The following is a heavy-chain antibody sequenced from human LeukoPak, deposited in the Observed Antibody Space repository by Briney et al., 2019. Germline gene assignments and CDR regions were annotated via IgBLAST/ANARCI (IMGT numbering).Heavy chain of an antibody. V-gene: IGHV3-7*03. CDR3: ARVLSSGWYPVQIDY. CDR1: GFTFSSCW. Sequence: PGGSLRLSCAASGFTFSSCWMNWVRQAPGKGLEWVANIKQDGSEKYYADSVKGRFTISRDNAKNSLYLQMNSLRAEDTALYYCARVLSSGWYPVQIDYWGQGTLVTVSS. J-gene: IGHJ4*02. CDR2: IKQDGSEK. D-gene: IGHD6-19*01.